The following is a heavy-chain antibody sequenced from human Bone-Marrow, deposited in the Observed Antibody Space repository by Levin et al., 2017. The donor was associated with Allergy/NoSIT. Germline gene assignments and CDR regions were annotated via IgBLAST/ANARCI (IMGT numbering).Heavy chain of an antibody. V-gene: IGHV3-30*07. CDR2: LSPSFPLF. CDR3: AREGYGTMKY. J-gene: IGHJ1*01. Sequence: FCECSGFTFRSYIMYWVRQAPGTLLSFLSLLSPSFPLFSPSVSVPGRFTISRDNFNKTLFLDMKSLRVDDTAVYHCAREGYGTMKYWGQGTSVTVS. D-gene: IGHD1-14*01. CDR1: GFTFRSYI.